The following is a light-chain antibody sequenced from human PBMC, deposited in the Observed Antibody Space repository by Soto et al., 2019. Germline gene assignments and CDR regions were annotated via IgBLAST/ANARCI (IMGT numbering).Light chain of an antibody. V-gene: IGKV1-33*01. J-gene: IGKJ3*01. Sequence: DIQMTQSPSSLSASVGDRVTITCQASQDISNYLNWYQQKPGKAPKLLIYDASNLKTGVPSRFSGSGSGTDFTFTISSLQPEDIATYYCQQYDNFPRITFGPGTKVDIK. CDR2: DAS. CDR1: QDISNY. CDR3: QQYDNFPRIT.